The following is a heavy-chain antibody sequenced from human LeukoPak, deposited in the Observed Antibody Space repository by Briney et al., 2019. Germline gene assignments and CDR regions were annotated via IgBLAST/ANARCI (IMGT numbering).Heavy chain of an antibody. J-gene: IGHJ4*02. D-gene: IGHD6-19*01. V-gene: IGHV3-48*04. CDR2: ISSSGNTT. Sequence: GGSLRLSCAASGFTFSSYSMNWVRQAPGKGLEWVSYISSSGNTTYNADSVKGRFSITRDNAKNSLYLQMNSLRAEDTAIYYCARDGGSAWFLDYWGQGTLVTVSS. CDR1: GFTFSSYS. CDR3: ARDGGSAWFLDY.